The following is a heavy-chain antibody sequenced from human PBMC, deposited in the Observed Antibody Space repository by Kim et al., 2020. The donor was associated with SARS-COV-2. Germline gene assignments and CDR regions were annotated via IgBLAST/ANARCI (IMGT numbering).Heavy chain of an antibody. CDR3: ARDGGVADTPAFAI. CDR2: IYTSGST. CDR1: GGSISSGSYY. J-gene: IGHJ3*02. Sequence: SETLSLTCTVSGGSISSGSYYWSWIRQPAGKGLEWIGRIYTSGSTNYNPSLKSRVTISVDTSKNQFSLKLSSVTAADTAVYYCARDGGVADTPAFAIWGQGTMVTVSS. D-gene: IGHD6-19*01. V-gene: IGHV4-61*02.